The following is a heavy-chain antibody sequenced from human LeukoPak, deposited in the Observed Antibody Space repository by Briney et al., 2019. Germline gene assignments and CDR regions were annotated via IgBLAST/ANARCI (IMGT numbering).Heavy chain of an antibody. V-gene: IGHV3-66*01. CDR1: GFTVSSNY. CDR2: IYTGGST. J-gene: IGHJ4*02. CDR3: AKVGIAAAAPLDY. Sequence: PGGSLRLSCAASGFTVSSNYMSWVRQAPGKGLEWVSVIYTGGSTYYADSVKGRFTISRDNSKNTLYLQMNSLRAEDTAVYYCAKVGIAAAAPLDYWGQGTLVTVSS. D-gene: IGHD6-13*01.